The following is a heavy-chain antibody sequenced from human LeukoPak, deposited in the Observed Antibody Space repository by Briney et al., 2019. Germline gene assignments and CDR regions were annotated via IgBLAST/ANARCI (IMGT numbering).Heavy chain of an antibody. Sequence: GSSVKVSCKASGGTFSSYAISWVRQAPGQGLEWMGGIIPIFGTANYAQKFQGRVTITADESTSTAYMELSSLRSEDTAVYYCATARPYGSGSYSPWGWFDPWGQGTLVTVSS. J-gene: IGHJ5*02. V-gene: IGHV1-69*01. CDR3: ATARPYGSGSYSPWGWFDP. CDR1: GGTFSSYA. D-gene: IGHD3-10*01. CDR2: IIPIFGTA.